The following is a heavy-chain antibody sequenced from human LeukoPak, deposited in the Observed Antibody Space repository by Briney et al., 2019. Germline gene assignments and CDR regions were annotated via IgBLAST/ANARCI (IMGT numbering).Heavy chain of an antibody. CDR1: GYTFTSYY. V-gene: IGHV1-46*01. CDR2: INSSGGST. Sequence: ASVKVSCKASGYTFTSYYMHWVRQAPGQGLEWMGIINSSGGSTSYAQKFQGRVTMTRDMSTSTVYMELSSLRSEDTAVYYCARDPGSYHDSSAQMSGGAFDIWGQGTMVTVSS. D-gene: IGHD3-22*01. J-gene: IGHJ3*02. CDR3: ARDPGSYHDSSAQMSGGAFDI.